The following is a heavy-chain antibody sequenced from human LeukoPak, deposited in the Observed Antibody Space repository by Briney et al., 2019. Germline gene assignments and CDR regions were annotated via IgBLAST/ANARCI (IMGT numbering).Heavy chain of an antibody. CDR3: ARHWEGYCSSTSCYTSYCYMDV. CDR2: IYPGDSDN. J-gene: IGHJ6*03. V-gene: IGHV5-51*01. D-gene: IGHD2-2*02. Sequence: PGESLKISCQGSGSIFTSYWIGWVRQLPGKGLEWMGIIYPGDSDNRYSPSFQGQVTISADKSISTAYLQWSSLKASDTAMYYCARHWEGYCSSTSCYTSYCYMDVWGKGTTVTVSS. CDR1: GSIFTSYW.